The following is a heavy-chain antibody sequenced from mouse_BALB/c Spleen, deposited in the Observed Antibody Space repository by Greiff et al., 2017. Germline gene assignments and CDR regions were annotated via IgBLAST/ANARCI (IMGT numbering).Heavy chain of an antibody. Sequence: EVKLMESGGGLVQPGGSLKLSCAASGFTFSSYGMSWVRQTPDKRLELVATINSNGGSTYYPDSVKGRFTISRDNAKNTLYLQMSSLKSEDTAMYYCARDPYFDYWGQGTTLTVSS. V-gene: IGHV5-6-3*01. CDR3: ARDPYFDY. J-gene: IGHJ2*01. CDR2: INSNGGST. CDR1: GFTFSSYG.